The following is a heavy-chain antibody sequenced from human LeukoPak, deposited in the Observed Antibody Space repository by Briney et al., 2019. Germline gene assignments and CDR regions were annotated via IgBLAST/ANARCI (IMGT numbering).Heavy chain of an antibody. D-gene: IGHD3-3*01. Sequence: SETLSLTCTVSGGSISSYYWGWIRQPPGKGLEWIGYIYYSGSTNYNPSLKSRVTISLDTSKNQFSLKLSSVTAADTAVYYCARASLNDYDFWSGYSPNWFDPWGQGTLVTVSS. CDR1: GGSISSYY. V-gene: IGHV4-59*01. CDR3: ARASLNDYDFWSGYSPNWFDP. J-gene: IGHJ5*02. CDR2: IYYSGST.